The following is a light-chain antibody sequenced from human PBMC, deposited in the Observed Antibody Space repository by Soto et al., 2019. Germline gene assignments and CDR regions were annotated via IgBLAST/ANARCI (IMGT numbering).Light chain of an antibody. CDR3: GTWDSSLSDVV. CDR2: ENN. CDR1: RSNIGNNY. Sequence: QSVLTQPPSVSAAPGQKVTISCSGSRSNIGNNYVSWYQQLPGTAPKLLIYENNKRPSGIPDRFSGSKSGTSATLVITGLQTGDYADYYCGTWDSSLSDVVFGGWTQRTFL. J-gene: IGLJ2*01. V-gene: IGLV1-51*02.